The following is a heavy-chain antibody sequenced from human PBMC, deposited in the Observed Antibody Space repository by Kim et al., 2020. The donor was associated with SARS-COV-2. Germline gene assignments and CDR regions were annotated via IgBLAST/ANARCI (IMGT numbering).Heavy chain of an antibody. Sequence: SETLSLTCTVSGGSISSGGHYCTWIRQHPGKGLEWIGYIYYSGSTYYNPSLKSRVAISMDTSKNQFSLKLSSVTAADTAVYYCATTTVTGHYFDSWGQGTLVTVSS. CDR1: GGSISSGGHY. J-gene: IGHJ4*02. V-gene: IGHV4-31*03. CDR2: IYYSGST. D-gene: IGHD2-2*01. CDR3: ATTTVTGHYFDS.